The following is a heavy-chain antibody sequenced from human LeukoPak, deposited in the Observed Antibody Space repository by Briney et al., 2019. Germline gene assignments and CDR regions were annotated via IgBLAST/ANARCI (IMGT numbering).Heavy chain of an antibody. CDR2: ISGSGGST. J-gene: IGHJ4*02. V-gene: IGHV3-23*01. Sequence: GSLRLSCAASGFTFSSYSMNWVRQAPGKGLEWVSAISGSGGSTYYADSVKGRFTISRDNSKNTLYLQMNSLRAEDTAVYYCAKDLPAYYYDSTTVPYWGQGTLVTVSS. CDR3: AKDLPAYYYDSTTVPY. D-gene: IGHD3-22*01. CDR1: GFTFSSYS.